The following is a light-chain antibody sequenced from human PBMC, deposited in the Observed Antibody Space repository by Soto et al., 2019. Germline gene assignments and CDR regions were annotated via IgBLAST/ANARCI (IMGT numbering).Light chain of an antibody. V-gene: IGKV1-5*01. CDR2: GAS. CDR1: QSIRYY. CDR3: QHHNSYSQT. J-gene: IGKJ1*01. Sequence: DIQLTQSPPTLSASVGDRVTITCRASQSIRYYLAWYQQMPGKAPKLLIYGASSLQSVVPSRFSGSGSGTEFTLTISSLQHDDFATYFCQHHNSYSQTFGQGTKVEIK.